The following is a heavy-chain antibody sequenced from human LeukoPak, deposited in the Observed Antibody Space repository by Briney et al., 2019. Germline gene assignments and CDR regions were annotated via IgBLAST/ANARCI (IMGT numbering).Heavy chain of an antibody. Sequence: GGSLRLSCAASGLTFSSYSMNWVRQAPGKGLEWVSYISSSNTTIYYADSVKGRFTISRDNAKNLLYLQMNSLRAEDTALHYCAKATMAGRGAFDIWGHGTMVTVSS. D-gene: IGHD6-19*01. V-gene: IGHV3-48*04. CDR2: ISSSNTTI. CDR1: GLTFSSYS. J-gene: IGHJ3*02. CDR3: AKATMAGRGAFDI.